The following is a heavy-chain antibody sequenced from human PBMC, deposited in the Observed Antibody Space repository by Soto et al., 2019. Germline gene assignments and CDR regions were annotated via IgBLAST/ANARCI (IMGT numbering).Heavy chain of an antibody. Sequence: QVQLVQSGAEVKKPGASVKVSCKASGYTFTSYGISWVRQAPGQGLEWMGWISAYNGNTNYAQKLQGRVTMTTDTSTSTAYMELRSLRSDDTAVYYCARAPSDYDILTGPPWGFQHWGKGTLVTVSS. CDR3: ARAPSDYDILTGPPWGFQH. CDR1: GYTFTSYG. CDR2: ISAYNGNT. J-gene: IGHJ1*01. V-gene: IGHV1-18*01. D-gene: IGHD3-9*01.